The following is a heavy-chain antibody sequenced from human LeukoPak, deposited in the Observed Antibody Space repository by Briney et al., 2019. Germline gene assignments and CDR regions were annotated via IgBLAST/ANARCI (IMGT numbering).Heavy chain of an antibody. CDR3: ARDRGQPTYFDY. CDR1: GGSISSGGYY. Sequence: SETLSLTCTVSGGSISSGGYYWSWIRQPPGKGLEWIGYIYHSGSTYYNPSLKSRVTISVDRSKNQFSLKLSSVTAADTAVYYCARDRGQPTYFDYWGQGTLVTVSS. CDR2: IYHSGST. D-gene: IGHD3-16*01. J-gene: IGHJ4*02. V-gene: IGHV4-30-2*01.